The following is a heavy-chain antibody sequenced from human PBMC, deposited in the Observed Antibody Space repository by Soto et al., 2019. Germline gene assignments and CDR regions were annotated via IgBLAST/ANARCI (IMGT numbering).Heavy chain of an antibody. CDR1: GYTFTSYG. J-gene: IGHJ4*02. D-gene: IGHD2-15*01. CDR3: ARSRGYCSGGSCYFDF. V-gene: IGHV1-18*01. Sequence: ASVKVSCKASGYTFTSYGISWVRQAPGQGLEWMGWISAYSGDTNYAQKFQGRVTMITEPSTSTAYMELRSLRSDDTVVYYCARSRGYCSGGSCYFDFWGQGTLVTVSS. CDR2: ISAYSGDT.